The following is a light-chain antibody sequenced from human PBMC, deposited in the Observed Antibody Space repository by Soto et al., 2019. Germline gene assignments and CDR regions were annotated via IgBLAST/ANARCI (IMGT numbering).Light chain of an antibody. CDR3: QQYDTSPRT. V-gene: IGKV3-20*01. CDR1: QSLTSSY. CDR2: GAS. Sequence: EIVLTQSPGTLSLSPGERVILSCRASQSLTSSYLAWYQQKPGQAPRLVIYGASNRATGIPDRFSGSGSGTDFTLTISILEPEDFALYYCQQYDTSPRTFGQGTKVEIK. J-gene: IGKJ1*01.